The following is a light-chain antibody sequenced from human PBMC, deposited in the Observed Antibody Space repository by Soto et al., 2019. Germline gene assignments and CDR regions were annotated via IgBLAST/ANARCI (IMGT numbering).Light chain of an antibody. CDR2: EVS. CDR1: SSDVGGYNY. J-gene: IGLJ2*01. Sequence: QSALTQPPSASGSPGQSVTISCTGTSSDVGGYNYVSWYQQHPGKAPKLMIYEVSKRPSGVPDRFSGSKSGNTASLTVSGLQAEDEADYYFSSYAGSTHVVFGGGTQLTVL. V-gene: IGLV2-8*01. CDR3: SSYAGSTHVV.